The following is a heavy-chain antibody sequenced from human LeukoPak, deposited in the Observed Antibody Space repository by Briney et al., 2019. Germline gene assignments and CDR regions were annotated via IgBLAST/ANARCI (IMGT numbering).Heavy chain of an antibody. CDR2: ISERSSNI. CDR3: ARDVLAATGPF. J-gene: IGHJ4*02. Sequence: GGSLRLSCAASGFTFSSYSMNWVRQAPGKGLEWVSFISERSSNIYYADSVKGRFTISRDNPKNSVYLQMNSLRAEDTAVYYCARDVLAATGPFWGQGTPVTVSS. D-gene: IGHD6-13*01. V-gene: IGHV3-48*01. CDR1: GFTFSSYS.